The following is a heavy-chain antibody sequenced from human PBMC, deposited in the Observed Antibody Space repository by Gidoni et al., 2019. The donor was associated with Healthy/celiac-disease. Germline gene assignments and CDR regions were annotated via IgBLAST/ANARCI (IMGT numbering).Heavy chain of an antibody. CDR2: ISSSSSYI. J-gene: IGHJ5*02. CDR1: GFISSSFS. V-gene: IGHV3-21*01. CDR3: ARVAGQIVGATIGWFDP. Sequence: EVQLVESGGGLFKPGGSLRLSCAASGFISSSFSMNWVRQAPGKGLEWVSSISSSSSYIYYADSVKGRFTISRDNAKNSLYLQMNSLRAEDTAVYYCARVAGQIVGATIGWFDPWGQGTLVTVSS. D-gene: IGHD1-26*01.